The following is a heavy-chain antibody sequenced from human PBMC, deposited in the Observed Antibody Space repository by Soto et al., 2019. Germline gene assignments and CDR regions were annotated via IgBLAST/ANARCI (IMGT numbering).Heavy chain of an antibody. Sequence: QVQLVESGGGVVQPGRSLRLSCAASGFTFSSYAMHWVRQAPGKGLEWVAVISYDGSNKYYADSVKGRFTISRDNSKNXLYLQMNSLRAEDTAVYYCARVPGRKWLIHWYFDLWGRGTLVTVSS. V-gene: IGHV3-30-3*01. CDR1: GFTFSSYA. J-gene: IGHJ2*01. CDR3: ARVPGRKWLIHWYFDL. CDR2: ISYDGSNK. D-gene: IGHD6-19*01.